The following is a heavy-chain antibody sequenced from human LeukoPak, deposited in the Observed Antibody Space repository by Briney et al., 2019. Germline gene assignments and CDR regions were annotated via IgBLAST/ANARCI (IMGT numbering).Heavy chain of an antibody. Sequence: GSLRLSCAASGFTFSSYGMHWVRQAPGKGLEWVAVISYDGSNKYYADSVKGRFTISRDNSKNTLYLQMNSLRAEDTAVYYCAKDPSDYWGQGTLVTVSS. CDR2: ISYDGSNK. CDR3: AKDPSDY. V-gene: IGHV3-30*18. CDR1: GFTFSSYG. J-gene: IGHJ4*02.